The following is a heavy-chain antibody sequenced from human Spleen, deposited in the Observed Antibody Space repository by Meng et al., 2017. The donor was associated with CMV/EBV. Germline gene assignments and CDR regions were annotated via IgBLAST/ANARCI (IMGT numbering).Heavy chain of an antibody. CDR3: ARVWPLSRYFDY. J-gene: IGHJ4*02. CDR1: GGSISSGDYY. D-gene: IGHD2-21*01. V-gene: IGHV4-30-4*08. CDR2: IYYSGST. Sequence: QLQLQESGPGLVKPSXXLSFTCTVSGGSISSGDYYWSWIRQPPGKGLEWIGYIYYSGSTYYNPSLKSRVTISVDTSKNQFSLKLSSVTAADTAVYYCARVWPLSRYFDYWGQGTLVTVSS.